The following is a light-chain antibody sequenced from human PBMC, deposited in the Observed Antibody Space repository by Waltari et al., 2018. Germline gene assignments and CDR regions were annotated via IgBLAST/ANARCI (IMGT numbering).Light chain of an antibody. CDR2: WAS. V-gene: IGKV4-1*01. J-gene: IGKJ2*01. Sequence: DIVMTQSPDSLAVSLGERATINCKSSQSVLYSSNNKNYLAWYQQGPGQPPKLLIYWASTRESGVPDRFSGSGSGTDFTLTISSLQAKDVAVYYCQQYYSAPYTFGQGTKLEIK. CDR3: QQYYSAPYT. CDR1: QSVLYSSNNKNY.